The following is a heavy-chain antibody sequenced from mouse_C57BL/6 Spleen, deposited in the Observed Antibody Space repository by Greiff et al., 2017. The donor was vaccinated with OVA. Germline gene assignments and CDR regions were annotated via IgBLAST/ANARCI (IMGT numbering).Heavy chain of an antibody. CDR2: IHPNSGST. Sequence: QVQLKQPGAELVKPGASVKLSCKASGYTFTSYWMHWVKQRPGQGLEWIGMIHPNSGSTNYNEKFKSKATLTVDKSSSTAYMQLSSLTSEDSAVYYCAKLGRGDFDYWGQGTTLTVSS. D-gene: IGHD4-1*01. J-gene: IGHJ2*01. CDR1: GYTFTSYW. CDR3: AKLGRGDFDY. V-gene: IGHV1-64*01.